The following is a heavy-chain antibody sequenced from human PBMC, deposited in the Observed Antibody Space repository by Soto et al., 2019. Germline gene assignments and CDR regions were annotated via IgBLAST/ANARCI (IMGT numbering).Heavy chain of an antibody. D-gene: IGHD3-16*02. Sequence: GGSLRLSCAASGFTFSSYAMSWVRQAPGKGLEWVSAISGSGGSTYYADSVKGRFTISRDNSKNTLYLQMNSLRAEDTAVYYCAKHTPPYYDYIWGSYRPKAGDAFDIWGQGTMVTVSS. V-gene: IGHV3-23*01. CDR3: AKHTPPYYDYIWGSYRPKAGDAFDI. CDR2: ISGSGGST. J-gene: IGHJ3*02. CDR1: GFTFSSYA.